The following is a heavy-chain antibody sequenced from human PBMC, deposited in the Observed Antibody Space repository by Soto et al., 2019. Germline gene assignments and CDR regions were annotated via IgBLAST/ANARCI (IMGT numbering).Heavy chain of an antibody. CDR1: GYTFTGYY. V-gene: IGHV1-2*04. CDR2: INPNSGGT. Sequence: ASVKVSCKASGYTFTGYYMHWVRQAPGQGLEWMGWINPNSGGTNYAQKFQGWVTMTRDTSISTAYMELSRLRSDDTAVYYCARNKGSGSGRYYGMGVWGQGTTVTVSS. D-gene: IGHD3-10*01. CDR3: ARNKGSGSGRYYGMGV. J-gene: IGHJ6*02.